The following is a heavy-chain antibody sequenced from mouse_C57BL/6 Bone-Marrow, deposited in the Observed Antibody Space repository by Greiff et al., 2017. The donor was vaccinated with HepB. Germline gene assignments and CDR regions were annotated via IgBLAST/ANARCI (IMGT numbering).Heavy chain of an antibody. D-gene: IGHD2-4*01. CDR2: IWGVGST. CDR3: ASELRHAMDY. V-gene: IGHV2-6*01. J-gene: IGHJ4*01. CDR1: GFSLTRYG. Sequence: QVQLKQSGPGLVAPPQSLSITCPVSGFSLTRYGVDWVRQSPGKGLGWLGVIWGVGSTNYNSALKSRLSISKDNSKSQVFLKMNSLQTDDTAMYYCASELRHAMDYWGQGTSVTVSS.